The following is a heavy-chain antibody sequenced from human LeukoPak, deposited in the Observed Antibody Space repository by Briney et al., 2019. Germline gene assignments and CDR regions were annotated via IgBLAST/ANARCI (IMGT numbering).Heavy chain of an antibody. D-gene: IGHD2-2*01. CDR2: ISSSGSTI. J-gene: IGHJ4*02. CDR3: ARIVPPAMPY. CDR1: GFTFSDYY. Sequence: PGGSLRLSCAASGFTFSDYYMSWIRQAPGKGLGWGSYISSSGSTIYYADSVKGRFTISRDNAKNSLYRQMNSLRAEDTAVYYCARIVPPAMPYWGQGTLLTVSS. V-gene: IGHV3-11*01.